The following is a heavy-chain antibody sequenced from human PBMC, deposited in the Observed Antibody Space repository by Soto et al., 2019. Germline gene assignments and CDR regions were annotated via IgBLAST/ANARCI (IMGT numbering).Heavy chain of an antibody. J-gene: IGHJ4*02. V-gene: IGHV4-61*01. D-gene: IGHD6-19*01. Sequence: SETLSLTCTVSGGSVSSGSYYWSWIRQPPGKGLEWIGYIYNSGSTKNNPSLKSRVTISVDTSKNQFSLKMSSVTAADTAVYYCASGDRSGFYVSGYFDYWGQGTLVTVSS. CDR3: ASGDRSGFYVSGYFDY. CDR2: IYNSGST. CDR1: GGSVSSGSYY.